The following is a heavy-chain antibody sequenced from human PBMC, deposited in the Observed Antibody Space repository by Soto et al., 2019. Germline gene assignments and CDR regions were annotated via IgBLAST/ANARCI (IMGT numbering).Heavy chain of an antibody. V-gene: IGHV3-30*18. J-gene: IGHJ3*01. CDR2: ISYDGIVK. D-gene: IGHD5-12*01. CDR1: GFTFSRYG. Sequence: GGSLRLSCEASGFTFSRYGMHWVRQAPDKEQESVAIISYDGIVKYYADSVKGRFTISRDNSKNTLHLQMNSLRAEDTAVYYCTKDMEMATPDAFDLWGQGTMVTVSS. CDR3: TKDMEMATPDAFDL.